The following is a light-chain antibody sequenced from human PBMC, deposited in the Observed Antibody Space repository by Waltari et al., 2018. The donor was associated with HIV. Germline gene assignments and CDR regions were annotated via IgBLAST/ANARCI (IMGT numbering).Light chain of an antibody. V-gene: IGKV4-1*01. Sequence: DIVMTQSQDSLAVALGEQAPIDCQSTPSLLSSSNNKTYLAWYQQKPGQSSKLFMLWASTRESGVADRFSGSGSGSHFTLTISSLQAEDVAIYYCQQYYSTPRTFGQGTNVEI. CDR2: WAS. CDR3: QQYYSTPRT. CDR1: PSLLSSSNNKTY. J-gene: IGKJ1*01.